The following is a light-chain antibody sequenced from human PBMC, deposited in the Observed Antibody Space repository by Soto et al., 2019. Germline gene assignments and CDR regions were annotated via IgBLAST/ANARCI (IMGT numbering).Light chain of an antibody. V-gene: IGLV2-14*01. CDR1: SSDIGAYDY. CDR3: CSYTTTSTLV. Sequence: QSALTQPASLSGSPGQSITISCTGTSSDIGAYDYVSWYQQHPGKAPKLMIYEVNNRPSGVSNRFSGSKSGNTAYLTISGLQAEDEAEYFCCSYTTTSTLVFGTGTKVTVL. J-gene: IGLJ1*01. CDR2: EVN.